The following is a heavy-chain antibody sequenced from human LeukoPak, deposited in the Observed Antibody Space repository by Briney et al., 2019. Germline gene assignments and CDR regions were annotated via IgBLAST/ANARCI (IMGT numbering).Heavy chain of an antibody. CDR1: GYTFTGSGWY. J-gene: IGHJ4*02. Sequence: GASVKVSCKASGYTFTGSGWYLYWLRQAPGQGLECVGWLHPNNGATGYAQKFQGRVAMTTDTSISTAYMGLSRLRPDDTAIYYCARDGPAQMVDFDYWGQGTLVTVSS. V-gene: IGHV1-2*02. D-gene: IGHD3-10*01. CDR3: ARDGPAQMVDFDY. CDR2: LHPNNGAT.